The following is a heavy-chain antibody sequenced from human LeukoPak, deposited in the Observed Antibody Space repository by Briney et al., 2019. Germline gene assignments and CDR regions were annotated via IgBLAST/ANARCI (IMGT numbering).Heavy chain of an antibody. CDR2: IYWNDDM. Sequence: EPGPTLVKPTQTLTLTCTFSGFSLNTRGVGVGWIRQPPGKALEWLVLIYWNDDMRYSPSLKSRLTLTKDTSKSQVVLTLTNMDPVDTATYYCSQAGDGYNLDAFDIWGQGTMVTVSS. CDR3: SQAGDGYNLDAFDI. J-gene: IGHJ3*02. V-gene: IGHV2-5*01. CDR1: GFSLNTRGVG. D-gene: IGHD5-24*01.